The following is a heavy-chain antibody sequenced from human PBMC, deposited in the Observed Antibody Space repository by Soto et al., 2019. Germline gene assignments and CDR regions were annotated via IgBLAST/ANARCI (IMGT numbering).Heavy chain of an antibody. CDR1: GGSFSGYY. J-gene: IGHJ6*02. V-gene: IGHV4-34*01. CDR3: ARRFGGTKKHGYYYYGMDV. CDR2: IKHSGST. D-gene: IGHD3-10*01. Sequence: PSETLSLTCAVYGGSFSGYYWSWIRQPPGKGLEWIGEIKHSGSTNYNPSLKSRVTISVDTSKNQFSLKLSSVTAADTAVYYCARRFGGTKKHGYYYYGMDVWGQGTTVTVSS.